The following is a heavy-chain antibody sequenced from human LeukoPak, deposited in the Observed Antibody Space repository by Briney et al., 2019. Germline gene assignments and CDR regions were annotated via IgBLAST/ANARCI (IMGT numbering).Heavy chain of an antibody. CDR1: GKSLIDLS. J-gene: IGHJ4*02. Sequence: VASVKVSCKISGKSLIDLSMYWVRQAPGEGLEWMGGFDPDDGETTYARRFQGRVTMTEDTSTDTAYMELSSLRSDDTAVYYCATETLLMGARINWGQGTLVTVSS. V-gene: IGHV1-24*01. CDR2: FDPDDGET. D-gene: IGHD1-26*01. CDR3: ATETLLMGARIN.